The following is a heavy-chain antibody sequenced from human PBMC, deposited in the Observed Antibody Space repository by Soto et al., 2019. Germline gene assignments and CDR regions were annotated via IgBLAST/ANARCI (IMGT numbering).Heavy chain of an antibody. CDR2: FYYSERT. CDR3: ARKYYDILTGYYNPLDY. D-gene: IGHD3-9*01. V-gene: IGHV4-39*07. J-gene: IGHJ4*02. CDR1: GGSISSGPYS. Sequence: PSETLSLTCTVSGGSISSGPYSWGWIRQPPGEGLEWIGTFYYSERTHYNPSLESRVTISVDTSKNQFSLKLNSVTAADTAVYYCARKYYDILTGYYNPLDYWGPGPLVNV.